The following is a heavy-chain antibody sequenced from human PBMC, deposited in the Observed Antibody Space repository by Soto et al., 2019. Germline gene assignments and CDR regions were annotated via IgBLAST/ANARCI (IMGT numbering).Heavy chain of an antibody. J-gene: IGHJ4*02. D-gene: IGHD5-18*01. V-gene: IGHV3-23*01. CDR1: GFTFSSYA. CDR2: ISSSGDSP. Sequence: EVQLLESGGGLVQPGGSLRLSCAASGFTFSSYAMTWVRQAPGKGLEWVSIISSSGDSPYYTDSVKGRFTISRDNSQNTLYLQMNSLRAEDTAVYYCARESSGYSFDWGQGTLVTVSS. CDR3: ARESSGYSFD.